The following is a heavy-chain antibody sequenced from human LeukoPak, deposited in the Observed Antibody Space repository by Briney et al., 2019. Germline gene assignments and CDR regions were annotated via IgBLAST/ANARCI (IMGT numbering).Heavy chain of an antibody. J-gene: IGHJ4*02. CDR3: ARDVVTAIQEYLCY. Sequence: GGSLRLSCAASGFTVSSNYMSWVRQAPGKGLEWVSIIYSGGSTYYADSVKGRFTISRDNSKNTLYLQMNSLRAEDTAVYYCARDVVTAIQEYLCYWGQGTLVTVSS. D-gene: IGHD5-18*01. CDR2: IYSGGST. CDR1: GFTVSSNY. V-gene: IGHV3-53*01.